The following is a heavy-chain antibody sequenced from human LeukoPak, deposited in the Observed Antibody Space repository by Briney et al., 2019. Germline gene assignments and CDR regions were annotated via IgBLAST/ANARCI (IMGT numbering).Heavy chain of an antibody. CDR2: INPSGGST. D-gene: IGHD6-6*01. Sequence: ASVNVSCKASGYTFTSYYMHWVRQAPGQGLEWMRIINPSGGSTSYAQKFQGRVTMTRDTSTSTVYMELSSLRSEDTAVYYCARGIAARNFDYWGQGTLVTVSS. CDR3: ARGIAARNFDY. J-gene: IGHJ4*02. CDR1: GYTFTSYY. V-gene: IGHV1-46*01.